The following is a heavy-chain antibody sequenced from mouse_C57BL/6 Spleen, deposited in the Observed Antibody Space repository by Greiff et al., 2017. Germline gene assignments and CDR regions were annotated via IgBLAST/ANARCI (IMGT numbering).Heavy chain of an antibody. V-gene: IGHV1-42*01. Sequence: EVQLQQSGPELVKPGASVKISCKASGYSFTGYYMNWVKQSPEKSLEWIGDINPNTGGTTYNQKFKAKATLTVDKSSSTAYMQLKSLTSEDSAVYYCAQIDSSGSRDYWGQGTTLTVSS. CDR2: INPNTGGT. D-gene: IGHD3-2*02. CDR3: AQIDSSGSRDY. CDR1: GYSFTGYY. J-gene: IGHJ2*01.